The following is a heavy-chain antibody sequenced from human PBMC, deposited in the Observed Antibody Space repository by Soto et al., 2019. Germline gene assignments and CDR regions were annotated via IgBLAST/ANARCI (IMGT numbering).Heavy chain of an antibody. J-gene: IGHJ4*02. Sequence: GGSLRLSCAASGFIFSSYAMHWVRQAPGKGLEWVAVISYDGSNKYYADSVKGRFTISRDNSKNTLYLQMNSLRTEDTAVYYCARDEGVGSGWYDYFDSWGQGTLVTVSS. CDR3: ARDEGVGSGWYDYFDS. D-gene: IGHD6-19*01. CDR1: GFIFSSYA. V-gene: IGHV3-30-3*01. CDR2: ISYDGSNK.